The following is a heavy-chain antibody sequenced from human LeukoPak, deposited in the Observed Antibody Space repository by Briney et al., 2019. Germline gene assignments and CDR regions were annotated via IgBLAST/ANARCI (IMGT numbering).Heavy chain of an antibody. CDR2: INLDGSQT. CDR1: GSTFSACW. J-gene: IGHJ4*02. D-gene: IGHD5-12*01. V-gene: IGHV3-7*01. CDR3: ARDLLYPSAYDAGHFDY. Sequence: PGGSLTVSCAASGSTFSACWMSWVRRAPGKGMGRVGNINLDGSQTFYVDSVKGRFTISRDNPGNSLYLQMNGLRPEVTAVYYCARDLLYPSAYDAGHFDYWGQGTLVTVSS.